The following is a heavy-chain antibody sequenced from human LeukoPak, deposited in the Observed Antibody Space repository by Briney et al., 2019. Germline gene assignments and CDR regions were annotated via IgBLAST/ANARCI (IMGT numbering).Heavy chain of an antibody. V-gene: IGHV4-34*01. CDR2: TNHSGST. CDR1: GGSFSGYY. CDR3: ARVRASRWLQPHYFDY. Sequence: KASETLSLTCAVYGGSFSGYYWSWIRQPPGKGLEWIGETNHSGSTNYNPSLKSRVTISVDTSKNQFSLKLSSVTAADTAVYYCARVRASRWLQPHYFDYWGQGTLVTVSS. D-gene: IGHD5-24*01. J-gene: IGHJ4*02.